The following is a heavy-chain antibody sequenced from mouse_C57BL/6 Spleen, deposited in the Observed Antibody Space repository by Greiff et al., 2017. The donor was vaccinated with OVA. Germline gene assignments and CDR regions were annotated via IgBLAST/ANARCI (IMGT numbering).Heavy chain of an antibody. V-gene: IGHV3-6*01. Sequence: ESGPGLVKPSQSLSLTCSVTGYSITSGYYWNWIRQFPGNKLEWMGYISYDGSNNYNPSLKNRISITRDTSKNQFFLKLNSVTTEDTATYYCARETTVYYAMDYWGQGTSVTVSS. J-gene: IGHJ4*01. D-gene: IGHD1-1*01. CDR3: ARETTVYYAMDY. CDR2: ISYDGSN. CDR1: GYSITSGYY.